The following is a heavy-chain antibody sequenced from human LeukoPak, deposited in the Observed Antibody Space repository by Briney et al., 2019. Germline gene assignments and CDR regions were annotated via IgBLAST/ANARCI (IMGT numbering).Heavy chain of an antibody. Sequence: GESLKISCKGSGYRFTGYWIAWVRQMPGKGLEWMGIIYPSDSDTRYSPSFEGQVTISADKSISTAYLQWSSLKASDTAMYYCARLWMDFKDAFDIWGRGTLVTVSS. CDR3: ARLWMDFKDAFDI. V-gene: IGHV5-51*01. CDR1: GYRFTGYW. J-gene: IGHJ3*02. D-gene: IGHD3/OR15-3a*01. CDR2: IYPSDSDT.